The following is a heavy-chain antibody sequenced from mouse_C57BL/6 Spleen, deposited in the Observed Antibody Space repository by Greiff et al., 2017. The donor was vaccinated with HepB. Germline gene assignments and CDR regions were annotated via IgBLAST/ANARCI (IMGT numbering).Heavy chain of an antibody. D-gene: IGHD1-1*01. J-gene: IGHJ2*01. CDR1: GYTFTSYG. V-gene: IGHV1-81*01. CDR3: ARSRPLYYGSSYFDY. CDR2: IYPRSGNT. Sequence: QVQLQQSGAELARPGASVKLSCKASGYTFTSYGISWVKQRTGQGLEWIGEIYPRSGNTYYNEKFKGKATLTADKSSSTAYMELRSLTSEDSAVYFCARSRPLYYGSSYFDYWGQGTTLTVSS.